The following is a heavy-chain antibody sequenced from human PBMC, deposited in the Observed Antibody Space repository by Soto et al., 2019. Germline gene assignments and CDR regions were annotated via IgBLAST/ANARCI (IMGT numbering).Heavy chain of an antibody. CDR2: ISGYNTHA. CDR3: ARDIYYVSGSYYHYGMDV. Sequence: QVQLEQSGAEMKQSGASVKVSCKASGYTFASYGITWMRQAPGQGLEWMGWISGYNTHANYAQKFQGRVTMTTDPSTSTAYMELRSLRSDDTAVYYCARDIYYVSGSYYHYGMDVWGQGTTVTVSS. D-gene: IGHD3-10*01. V-gene: IGHV1-18*01. J-gene: IGHJ6*02. CDR1: GYTFASYG.